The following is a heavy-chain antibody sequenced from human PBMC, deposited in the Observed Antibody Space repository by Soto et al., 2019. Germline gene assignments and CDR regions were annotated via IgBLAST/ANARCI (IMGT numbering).Heavy chain of an antibody. CDR1: GYTFTSYA. D-gene: IGHD3-3*01. Sequence: QVQLVQSGAEVKKPGASVKVSCKASGYTFTSYAMHWVRQAPGQRLEWMGWINAGNGNTKYSQKFQGRGTLTRDTSASTAYMELSSLRSEDTAVYYCAMDITIFGVVSPRGGMDVWGLGTTVTVSS. CDR2: INAGNGNT. V-gene: IGHV1-3*01. CDR3: AMDITIFGVVSPRGGMDV. J-gene: IGHJ6*02.